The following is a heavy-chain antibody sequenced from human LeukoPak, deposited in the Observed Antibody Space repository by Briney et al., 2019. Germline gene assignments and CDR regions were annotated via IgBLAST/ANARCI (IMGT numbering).Heavy chain of an antibody. V-gene: IGHV1-69*05. CDR3: ARGEGSGDERDYYYYYMDV. Sequence: SVKVSCKASGGTFSSYTISWVRQAPGQGLEWMGGIIPIFGRANYAQKFQGRVTITTDESTSTAYMELSSLRSDDTAVSYCARGEGSGDERDYYYYYMDVWGKGTTVTVSS. CDR1: GGTFSSYT. CDR2: IIPIFGRA. D-gene: IGHD5-12*01. J-gene: IGHJ6*03.